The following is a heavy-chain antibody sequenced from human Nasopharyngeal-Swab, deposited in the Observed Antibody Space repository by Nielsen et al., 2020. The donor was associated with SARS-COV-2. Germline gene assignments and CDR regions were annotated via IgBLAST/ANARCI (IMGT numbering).Heavy chain of an antibody. CDR2: ISGSGGST. V-gene: IGHV3-23*01. J-gene: IGHJ5*02. CDR1: GFTLSTCD. D-gene: IGHD2-2*01. Sequence: GESLKISCAASGFTLSTCDMHWVRQAPGKGLEWVSAISGSGGSTYYADSVKGRFTISRDNSKNTLYLQMNSLRAEDTAVYYCAKKGIVVVPAAGGLDPWGQGTLVTVSS. CDR3: AKKGIVVVPAAGGLDP.